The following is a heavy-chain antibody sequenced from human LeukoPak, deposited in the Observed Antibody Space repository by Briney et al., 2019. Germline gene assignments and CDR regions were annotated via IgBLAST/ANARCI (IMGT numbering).Heavy chain of an antibody. CDR2: INSDGSST. Sequence: GGSLRLSCAASGFTFSNYAMSWVRQAPGKGLVRVSRINSDGSSTINADSVKGRFTISRDNAKNTLYLQMNSLRVEDTAVYFCARGGSPPEALGDAFDIWGQGTMVTVSS. CDR3: ARGGSPPEALGDAFDI. J-gene: IGHJ3*02. D-gene: IGHD1-26*01. CDR1: GFTFSNYA. V-gene: IGHV3-74*01.